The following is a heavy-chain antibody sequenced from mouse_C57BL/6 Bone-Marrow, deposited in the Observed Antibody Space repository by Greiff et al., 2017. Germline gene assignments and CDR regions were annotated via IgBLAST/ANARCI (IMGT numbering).Heavy chain of an antibody. J-gene: IGHJ4*01. Sequence: QVQLQQPGAELVKPGASVKMSCKASGYTFTSYWITWVKQRPGQGLEWIGDIYPGSGSTNYNEKFKSKATLTVDTSSSTAYMQLSSLTSEDSAVYYCARDWDGYYRGYAMDYWGQGTSVTVSS. V-gene: IGHV1-55*01. CDR1: GYTFTSYW. D-gene: IGHD2-3*01. CDR2: IYPGSGST. CDR3: ARDWDGYYRGYAMDY.